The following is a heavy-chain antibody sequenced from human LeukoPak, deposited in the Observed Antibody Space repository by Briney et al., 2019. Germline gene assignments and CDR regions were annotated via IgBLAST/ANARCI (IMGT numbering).Heavy chain of an antibody. V-gene: IGHV3-74*01. CDR2: IASDGSST. CDR3: FREGGD. CDR1: GFTFSSYW. J-gene: IGHJ4*02. Sequence: GGSLRLSCAASGFTFSSYWMNWVRQAPGKGLVWVSRIASDGSSTTYADSVKGRFSISRDNAKNTLYLQMNSLRAEDTAIYYCFREGGDWGQGTLVTVSS. D-gene: IGHD3-10*01.